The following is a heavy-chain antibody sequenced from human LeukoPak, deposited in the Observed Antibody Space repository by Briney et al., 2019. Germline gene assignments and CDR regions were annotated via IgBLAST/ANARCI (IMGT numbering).Heavy chain of an antibody. CDR1: GFTFSNYG. CDR3: ARDIGYSSSWSGGGFDY. V-gene: IGHV3-30*02. D-gene: IGHD6-13*01. CDR2: IRYDGSNK. Sequence: PGGSLRLSCATSGFTFSNYGMHWVRQAPGKGLEWVAFIRYDGSNKYYADSVKGRFTISRDNSKNTLYLQMNSLRAEDTAVYYCARDIGYSSSWSGGGFDYWGQGTLVTVSS. J-gene: IGHJ4*02.